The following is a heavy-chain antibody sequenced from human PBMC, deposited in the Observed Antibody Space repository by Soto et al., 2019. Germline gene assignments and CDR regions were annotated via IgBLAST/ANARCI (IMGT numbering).Heavy chain of an antibody. CDR1: GGTFSSYA. CDR2: IIPIFGTA. D-gene: IGHD6-19*01. J-gene: IGHJ3*02. CDR3: ARGNPPPVAGTWAFDI. Sequence: QVQLVQSGAEVKKPGSSVKVSCKASGGTFSSYAISWVRQAPGQGLEWMGGIIPIFGTANYAQKFQGRVTITADESTSTAYMEMSSLRSEDTAVYYCARGNPPPVAGTWAFDIWGQGTMVTVSS. V-gene: IGHV1-69*01.